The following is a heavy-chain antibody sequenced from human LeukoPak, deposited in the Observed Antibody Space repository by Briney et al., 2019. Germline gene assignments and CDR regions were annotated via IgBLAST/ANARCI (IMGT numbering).Heavy chain of an antibody. D-gene: IGHD1-26*01. CDR3: ARDQLVGVRDYMDA. J-gene: IGHJ6*03. CDR1: GFTFSSYS. Sequence: PGGSLRLSCAASGFTFSSYSMNWVRQAPGKGLEWVSSISSSSSYIYYADSVKGRFTISRDNAKNSLYLQMNSLRAEDTAVYYCARDQLVGVRDYMDAWGKGTTVTVSS. V-gene: IGHV3-21*01. CDR2: ISSSSSYI.